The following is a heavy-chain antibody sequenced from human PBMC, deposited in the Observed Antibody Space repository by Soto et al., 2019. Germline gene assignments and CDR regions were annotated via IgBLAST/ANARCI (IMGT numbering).Heavy chain of an antibody. V-gene: IGHV1-18*01. Sequence: ASVKVSCKASGYTFTSYGISWVRQAPGQGLEWMGWISAYNGNTNYAQKLQGRVTMTADTSTSTAYMELRSLRSDDTAVYYCARIRPPAAVAGTADYWGQGTLVTVSS. D-gene: IGHD6-19*01. CDR2: ISAYNGNT. CDR3: ARIRPPAAVAGTADY. CDR1: GYTFTSYG. J-gene: IGHJ4*02.